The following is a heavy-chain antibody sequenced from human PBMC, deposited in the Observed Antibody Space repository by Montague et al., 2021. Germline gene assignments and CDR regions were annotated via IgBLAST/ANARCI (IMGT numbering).Heavy chain of an antibody. D-gene: IGHD7-27*01. V-gene: IGHV4-59*02. CDR3: GRDYWGSIDY. CDR2: MRSSGSP. J-gene: IGHJ4*01. Sequence: SETLSLTCSVSGGSVNGYDWSWIRQPPGKGLEWIGYMRSSGSPNYNPSFKSGLAISIDRTRNQFSLELSFVTAADTAIYFCGRDYWGSIDYWGHGILVTVS. CDR1: GGSVNGYD.